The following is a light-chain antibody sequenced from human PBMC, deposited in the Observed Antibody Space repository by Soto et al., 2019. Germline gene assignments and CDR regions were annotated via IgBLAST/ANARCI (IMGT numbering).Light chain of an antibody. CDR2: EVS. J-gene: IGLJ1*01. CDR1: SSDLGSNNR. V-gene: IGLV2-18*01. CDR3: SLYRSSSTL. Sequence: QSVVTQPPSVSGSPGQSVTISCTGTSSDLGSNNRVSWYQQPPGTAPKLIIYEVSNRPSGVPDRFSGYKSGITASLTISGLQTEEEADYYCSLYRSSSTLFGTGTKVTVL.